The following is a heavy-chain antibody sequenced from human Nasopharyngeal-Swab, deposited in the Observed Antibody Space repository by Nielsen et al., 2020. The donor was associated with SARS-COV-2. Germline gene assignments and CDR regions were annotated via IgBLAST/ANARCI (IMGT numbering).Heavy chain of an antibody. CDR3: ARKGSSRDGSYFDY. Sequence: GSLKISCAASGFTFSSYWMSWVRQAPGKGLEWVANIKQDGSEKYYVDSVKGRFTISRDNAKNSLYLQMNSLRAEDTAVYYCARKGSSRDGSYFDYWGQGTLVTVSS. CDR1: GFTFSSYW. V-gene: IGHV3-7*01. CDR2: IKQDGSEK. J-gene: IGHJ4*02. D-gene: IGHD3-10*01.